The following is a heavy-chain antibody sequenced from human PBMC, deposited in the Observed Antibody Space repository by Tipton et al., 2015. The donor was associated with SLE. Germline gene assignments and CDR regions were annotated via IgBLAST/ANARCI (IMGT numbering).Heavy chain of an antibody. Sequence: TLSLTCTVPGGSISSYYWSWIRQPPGRGLEWIGYISYSGSPNYNPSLKSRVTISVDTSKNQFSLKLSSVTAADTAVYYCARDPGGSYLDNWGQGTLVTVSS. CDR2: ISYSGSP. CDR1: GGSISSYY. CDR3: ARDPGGSYLDN. V-gene: IGHV4-59*01. D-gene: IGHD1-26*01. J-gene: IGHJ4*02.